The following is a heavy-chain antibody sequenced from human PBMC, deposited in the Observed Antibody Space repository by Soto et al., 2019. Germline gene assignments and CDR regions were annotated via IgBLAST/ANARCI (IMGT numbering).Heavy chain of an antibody. Sequence: EVQLFESAGGLVQPRGSLRLSCAASGFSFSTYAMTCVRQAPGKGLEWVSTITPSGGNTDYAYSVKVRFTITRANSENKLILHMSRLRAEVSAVYYCAWRYCPNRVCYTNFYYYMEIWGEGTTVTVSS. J-gene: IGHJ6*03. CDR2: ITPSGGNT. V-gene: IGHV3-23*01. D-gene: IGHD2-8*01. CDR3: AWRYCPNRVCYTNFYYYMEI. CDR1: GFSFSTYA.